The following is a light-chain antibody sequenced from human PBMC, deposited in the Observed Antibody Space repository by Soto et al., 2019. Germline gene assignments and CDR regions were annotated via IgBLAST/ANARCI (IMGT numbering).Light chain of an antibody. Sequence: GDRVTIPCRASQSITTFLAWHQQKPGKAPQILIYDASKLEPGVPSRLSGGGSGTEFTLTISSLQPDDFATYYCQQYSTYPLTFGGGTKVDIK. CDR2: DAS. CDR3: QQYSTYPLT. CDR1: QSITTF. V-gene: IGKV1-5*01. J-gene: IGKJ4*01.